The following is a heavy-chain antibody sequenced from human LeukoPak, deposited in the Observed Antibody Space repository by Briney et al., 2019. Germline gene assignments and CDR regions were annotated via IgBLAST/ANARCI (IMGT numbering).Heavy chain of an antibody. J-gene: IGHJ5*01. CDR1: GFILNNYA. V-gene: IGHV3-23*01. Sequence: GGSLRLSCAASGFILNNYALSWVRQAPAKGLEWVSAIGGRDGGTHYADSAKGRFTVSRDDPKNTLYREMNTLRVEDTAVYYCAKWGDSDILTGYYDSDSWGHGALVTVSS. CDR3: AKWGDSDILTGYYDSDS. CDR2: IGGRDGGT. D-gene: IGHD3-9*01.